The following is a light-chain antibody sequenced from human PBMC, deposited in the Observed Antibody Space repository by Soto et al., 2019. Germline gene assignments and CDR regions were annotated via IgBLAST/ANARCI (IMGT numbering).Light chain of an antibody. J-gene: IGKJ1*01. CDR2: AAS. Sequence: DIQMTQSPSSLSASVGDRVTITCRASQGISTYLNWSQQKPGKAPKLLIYAASSLQSGVPSRFSGSGSETDLTLTISSLQPEDFATYSCQKSYIPMSTFAQGTMVDIK. V-gene: IGKV1-39*01. CDR1: QGISTY. CDR3: QKSYIPMST.